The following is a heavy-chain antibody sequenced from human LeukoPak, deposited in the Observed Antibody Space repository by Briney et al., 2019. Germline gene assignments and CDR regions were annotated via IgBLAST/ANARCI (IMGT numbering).Heavy chain of an antibody. Sequence: GESLKISCKGSGYSFTSYWIGWVRQMPGKGLEWMGIIYPGDSETRYSPSFQGQVTISADKSISTAYLQWSSLKASDTAMYYCARQDCSSTSCPINADYWGQGTLVTVSS. V-gene: IGHV5-51*01. CDR1: GYSFTSYW. CDR2: IYPGDSET. J-gene: IGHJ4*02. CDR3: ARQDCSSTSCPINADY. D-gene: IGHD2-2*01.